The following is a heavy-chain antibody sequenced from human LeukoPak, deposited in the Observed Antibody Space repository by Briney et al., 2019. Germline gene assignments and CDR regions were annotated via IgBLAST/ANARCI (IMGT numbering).Heavy chain of an antibody. CDR1: GYSISSGYY. J-gene: IGHJ6*03. V-gene: IGHV4-38-2*02. Sequence: PSETLSLTCTVSGYSISSGYYWGWIRQPPGQGLEWIGSIYHSGSTYYNPSLKSRVTISIDTSNNQFSLKLSSVTAADTAVYYCARVLSYDSSGYPPYYYYYYYMDVWGKGTTVTISS. D-gene: IGHD3-22*01. CDR2: IYHSGST. CDR3: ARVLSYDSSGYPPYYYYYYYMDV.